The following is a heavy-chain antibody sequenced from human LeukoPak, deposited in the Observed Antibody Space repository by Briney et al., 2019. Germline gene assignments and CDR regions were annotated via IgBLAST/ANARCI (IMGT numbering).Heavy chain of an antibody. J-gene: IGHJ4*02. CDR2: IIPILGIA. V-gene: IGHV1-69*04. CDR3: ARVKGTAMAPYYFDY. D-gene: IGHD5-18*01. CDR1: GGTFSSYA. Sequence: SVKVSCKASGGTFSSYAISWVRQAPGQGLEWMGRIIPILGIANYAQKFQGRATITADKSTSTAYMELSSLRSEDTAVYYCARVKGTAMAPYYFDYWGQGTLVTVSS.